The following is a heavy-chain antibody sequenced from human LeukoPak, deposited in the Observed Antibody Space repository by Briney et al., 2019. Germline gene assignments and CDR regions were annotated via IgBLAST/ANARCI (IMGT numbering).Heavy chain of an antibody. CDR2: ISYDGSNK. J-gene: IGHJ5*02. CDR3: NKGGFDP. V-gene: IGHV3-30*04. Sequence: GGSLRLSCAASGFTFSSYAMHWVRQAPGKGLEWVAVISYDGSNKYYADSVKGRFTISRDNSKNTLFLQMNTLRAEDTAVFNRNKGGFDPWGQGTLVTVSS. CDR1: GFTFSSYA.